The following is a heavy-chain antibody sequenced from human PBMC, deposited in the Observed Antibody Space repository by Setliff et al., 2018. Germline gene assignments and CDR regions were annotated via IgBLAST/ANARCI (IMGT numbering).Heavy chain of an antibody. CDR1: GFTVSSNY. J-gene: IGHJ4*02. V-gene: IGHV3-66*01. CDR2: IYSCGST. CDR3: ARFYGDLKTD. Sequence: GGSLRLSCAASGFTVSSNYMSWVRQAPGKGLEWVSVIYSCGSTYYADSVKGRFTISRDNSKNTLYLQMNSLRAEDTAVYYCARFYGDLKTDWGQEALVTVSS. D-gene: IGHD4-17*01.